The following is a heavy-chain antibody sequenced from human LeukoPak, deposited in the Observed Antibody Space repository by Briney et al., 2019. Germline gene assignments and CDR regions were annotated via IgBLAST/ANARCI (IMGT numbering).Heavy chain of an antibody. D-gene: IGHD5-12*01. CDR2: INHSGST. J-gene: IGHJ6*02. CDR1: GGSFSGYY. CDR3: ARIIVATISDYYYGMDV. V-gene: IGHV4-34*01. Sequence: SETLSLTCAVYGGSFSGYYWSWIRQPPGKGLEWIGEINHSGSTNYNPSLKSRVTISVDTSKNQFSPKLSSVTAADTAVYYCARIIVATISDYYYGMDVWGQGTTVTVSS.